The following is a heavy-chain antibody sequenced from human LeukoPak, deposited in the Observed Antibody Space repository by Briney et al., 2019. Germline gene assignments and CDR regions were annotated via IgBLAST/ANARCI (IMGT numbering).Heavy chain of an antibody. CDR3: ARDFSSASYTYYYYYMDV. D-gene: IGHD6-25*01. V-gene: IGHV4-39*07. Sequence: PSETLSLTCTVSGGSISSYYWGWMRQPPGKGLEWTASIYYTGSTYYNPSLESRLTISLDTSKNRLSLKVTSVTAADTAIYYCARDFSSASYTYYYYYMDVWGKGTTVTVSS. CDR2: IYYTGST. J-gene: IGHJ6*03. CDR1: GGSISSYY.